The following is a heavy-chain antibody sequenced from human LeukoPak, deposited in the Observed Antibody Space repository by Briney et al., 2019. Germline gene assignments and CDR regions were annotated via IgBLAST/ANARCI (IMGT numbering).Heavy chain of an antibody. J-gene: IGHJ4*02. Sequence: SETLSLTCGVSGVSITSGNWWSWVRQLQGKGLEWIGEIYHSGSINYNPSLKSRVTISVDKSKNQFSLKLNSVTAADTAVYYCWHSGYESGLDYWGQGTLVTVSS. D-gene: IGHD6-13*01. V-gene: IGHV4-4*02. CDR2: IYHSGSI. CDR3: WHSGYESGLDY. CDR1: GVSITSGNW.